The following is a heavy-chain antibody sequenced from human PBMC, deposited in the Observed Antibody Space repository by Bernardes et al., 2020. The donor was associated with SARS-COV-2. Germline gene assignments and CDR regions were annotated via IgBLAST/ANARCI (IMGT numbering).Heavy chain of an antibody. D-gene: IGHD2-21*01. Sequence: AESLSLTCTVSGGSITSINYYWGWLLQPPGKGLEWIGSIYSSGSSYYSPSFQSRVRASVDTSKNQFSLRLSFVTVADTAVYYCAGSSCGIDCYIGGLRSWDYGMDVWGQGTTVTVSS. CDR1: GGSITSINYY. V-gene: IGHV4-39*01. CDR2: IYSSGSS. CDR3: AGSSCGIDCYIGGLRSWDYGMDV. J-gene: IGHJ6*02.